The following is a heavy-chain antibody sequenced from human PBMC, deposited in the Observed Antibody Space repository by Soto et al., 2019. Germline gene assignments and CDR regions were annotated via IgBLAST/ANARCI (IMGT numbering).Heavy chain of an antibody. CDR2: IKTKAEGETI. CDR3: ADIAMIHSGAY. Sequence: EVQLVESGGGLVKPGGSLRLSCVASGFTFSNAWMSWVRQAPGKGLEWVGRIKTKAEGETIDYAAAVKGRFTISRDDSKNTVYLQMSSLKAEDTGVYYCADIAMIHSGAYWGQGTLVTVSS. D-gene: IGHD5-12*01. V-gene: IGHV3-15*01. CDR1: GFTFSNAW. J-gene: IGHJ4*02.